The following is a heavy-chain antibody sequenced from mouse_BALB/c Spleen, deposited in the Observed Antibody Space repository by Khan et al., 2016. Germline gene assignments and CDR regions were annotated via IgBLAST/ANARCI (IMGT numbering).Heavy chain of an antibody. J-gene: IGHJ3*01. V-gene: IGHV2-6-7*01. Sequence: QVQLKQSGPGLVAPSQSLSITCTVSGFSLTGYGVNWVRQPPGKGLEWLGNILGDGWTAHNTVLKSRVSIFKDNSKSQVFLKMNSLQTYDTANYYWSSDYDGSAYWGQATMVIVSA. CDR2: ILGDGWT. D-gene: IGHD1-1*01. CDR3: SSDYDGSAY. CDR1: GFSLTGYG.